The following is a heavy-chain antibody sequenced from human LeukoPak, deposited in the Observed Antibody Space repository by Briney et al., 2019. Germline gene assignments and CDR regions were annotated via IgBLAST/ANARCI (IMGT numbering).Heavy chain of an antibody. CDR1: GGSISSSSSY. J-gene: IGHJ4*02. D-gene: IGHD3-22*01. CDR2: IYYSGST. Sequence: SETLSLTCSVSGGSISSSSSYWGWIRQPPGEGLEWIGSIYYSGSTYYNPSLKSRVTISGDTSKNRFSLKLSSVTAADTAVYYCATFHYYDSSAYFDYWGQGTLVTVSS. CDR3: ATFHYYDSSAYFDY. V-gene: IGHV4-39*01.